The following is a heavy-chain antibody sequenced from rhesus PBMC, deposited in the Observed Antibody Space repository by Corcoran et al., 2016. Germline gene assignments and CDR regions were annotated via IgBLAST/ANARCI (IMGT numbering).Heavy chain of an antibody. V-gene: IGHV2-174*01. J-gene: IGHJ4*01. Sequence: QVTLKESGPALVKPTQTLTLTCTFSGFSLTTSGMGVGWIRQPPGKALEWLALIYCDDDKRYSTSLKSRLTISKDTSKNQGVLTMTNMDPVDTATYYCARARRWLAVNCFDYWGQGVLVTVSS. CDR1: GFSLTTSGMG. CDR3: ARARRWLAVNCFDY. CDR2: IYCDDDK. D-gene: IGHD6-37*01.